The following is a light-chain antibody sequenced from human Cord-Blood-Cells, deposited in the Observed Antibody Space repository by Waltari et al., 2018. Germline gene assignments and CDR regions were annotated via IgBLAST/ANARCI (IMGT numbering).Light chain of an antibody. CDR3: GTWDSSLSAVV. CDR1: SPHIGNNY. J-gene: IGLJ2*01. V-gene: IGLV1-51*01. Sequence: QSVLTPPPSVSAAPGQKFTISCSGSSPHIGNNYVSWSQQLPGTPPKLRIYDNNKRPSGIPDRFSGTKSGTSATLCITGLQTGDEADYYCGTWDSSLSAVVFGGGTKLTVL. CDR2: DNN.